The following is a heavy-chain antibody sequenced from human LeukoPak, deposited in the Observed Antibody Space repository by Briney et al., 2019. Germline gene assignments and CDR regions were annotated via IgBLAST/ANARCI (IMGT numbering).Heavy chain of an antibody. J-gene: IGHJ4*02. Sequence: GGSLRLSCAASGFTFSSYAMSWVRQAPGKGLEWVSAISGSGGSTYYADSVKGRFIISRDNSKNTLYLQMNSLRAEDTAVYYCAKFGGVDYYDSSGYYYPNPFDYWGQGTLVTVPS. V-gene: IGHV3-23*01. CDR1: GFTFSSYA. CDR3: AKFGGVDYYDSSGYYYPNPFDY. D-gene: IGHD3-22*01. CDR2: ISGSGGST.